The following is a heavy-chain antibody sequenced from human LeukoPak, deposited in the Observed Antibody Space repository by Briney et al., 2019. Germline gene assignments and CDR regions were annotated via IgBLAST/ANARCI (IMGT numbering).Heavy chain of an antibody. CDR2: ISAYNGNT. J-gene: IGHJ5*02. D-gene: IGHD6-13*01. Sequence: ASVKVSCKASGYTFTSYGISWGRQAPGQGLEGMGWISAYNGNTNYAQKLQGRVTMTTDTSTSTAYMELRSLRSDDTAVYYCARGKQLFNWFDPWGQGTLVTVSS. V-gene: IGHV1-18*01. CDR3: ARGKQLFNWFDP. CDR1: GYTFTSYG.